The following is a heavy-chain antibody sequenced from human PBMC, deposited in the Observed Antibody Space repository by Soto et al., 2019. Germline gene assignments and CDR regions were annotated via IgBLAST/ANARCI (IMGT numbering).Heavy chain of an antibody. D-gene: IGHD5-12*01. CDR2: IYYSGST. V-gene: IGHV4-59*08. CDR3: ARRDLYGGYDY. J-gene: IGHJ4*02. CDR1: GGSISSYY. Sequence: PSETLSLTCTVSGGSISSYYWSWIRQPPGKGLEWIGYIYYSGSTNYNPSLKSRVTISVDTSKNQFSLKLSSVTAADTAVYYCARRDLYGGYDYWGQGTLVTVSS.